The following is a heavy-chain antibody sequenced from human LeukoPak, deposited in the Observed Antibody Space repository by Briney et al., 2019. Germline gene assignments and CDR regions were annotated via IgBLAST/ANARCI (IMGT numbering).Heavy chain of an antibody. CDR3: AKAKVHSYAENYFDY. CDR2: ISGSGGST. Sequence: GGSLRLSCAASGFTFSSYAMSWVRQAPGKGLEWVSAISGSGGSTYYADSVKGRFTISRDNAKNSLYLQMNSLRAEDTALYYCAKAKVHSYAENYFDYWGQGTLVTVSS. D-gene: IGHD5-18*01. CDR1: GFTFSSYA. J-gene: IGHJ4*02. V-gene: IGHV3-23*01.